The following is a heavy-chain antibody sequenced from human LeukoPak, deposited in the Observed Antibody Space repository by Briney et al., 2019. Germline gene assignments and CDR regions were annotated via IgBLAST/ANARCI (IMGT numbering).Heavy chain of an antibody. Sequence: GGSLRLSSAASGFTFSSYGMHWVRQAPGKGLEWVAVISYDGSNKYYADSVKGRFTISRDNSKNTLYLQMNSLRAEDTAVYYCAKDRDLGYSSGWYYFDYWGQGTLVTVSS. D-gene: IGHD6-19*01. J-gene: IGHJ4*02. CDR2: ISYDGSNK. CDR1: GFTFSSYG. CDR3: AKDRDLGYSSGWYYFDY. V-gene: IGHV3-30*18.